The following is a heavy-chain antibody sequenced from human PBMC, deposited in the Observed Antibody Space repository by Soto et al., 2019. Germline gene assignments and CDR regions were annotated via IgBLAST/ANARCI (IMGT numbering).Heavy chain of an antibody. CDR1: GFTFSSYG. J-gene: IGHJ4*02. V-gene: IGHV3-23*01. CDR3: AKLWWSIWDYFDY. Sequence: AGGSLRLSCAASGFTFSSYGMTWVRQAPGKGLEWVSAISGSGGSTYYADSVKGRFTISRDNSKNTLYLQMNSLRAEDTAVYYCAKLWWSIWDYFDYWGQGTLVTVSS. CDR2: ISGSGGST. D-gene: IGHD2-21*01.